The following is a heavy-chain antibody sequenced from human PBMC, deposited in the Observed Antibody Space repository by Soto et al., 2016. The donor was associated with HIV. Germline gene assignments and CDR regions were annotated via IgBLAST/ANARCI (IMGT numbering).Heavy chain of an antibody. CDR1: EFTVSTYH. V-gene: IGHV3-66*01. CDR2: VYIDAST. J-gene: IGHJ4*02. Sequence: EVQLMESGGALVQPGGPVRLSCTASEFTVSTYHMTWVRQPPGKGLEWVSSVYIDASTYYADAVKGRFTISRDNSMNTVYLQMNNLRGEDTAVYYCATGTDAYKTGYWGRGTLVTVSS. CDR3: ATGTDAYKTGY. D-gene: IGHD1-1*01.